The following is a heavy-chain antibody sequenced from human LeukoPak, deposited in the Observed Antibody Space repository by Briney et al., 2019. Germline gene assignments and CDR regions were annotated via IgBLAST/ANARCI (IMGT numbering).Heavy chain of an antibody. J-gene: IGHJ2*01. CDR3: ARVFVFWYFDL. CDR1: GGSSSSYY. D-gene: IGHD3-3*01. Sequence: SETLSLTCTVSGGSSSSYYWSWIRRPAGKGLEWIGRIYSSGSTTYNPSLKSRVTMSVDTSKTPFSLKLTSVTAADTAVYSCARVFVFWYFDLWGRGTLVTVSS. CDR2: IYSSGST. V-gene: IGHV4-4*07.